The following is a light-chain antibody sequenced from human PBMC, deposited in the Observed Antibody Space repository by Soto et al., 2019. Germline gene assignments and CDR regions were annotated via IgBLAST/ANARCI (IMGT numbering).Light chain of an antibody. CDR1: QSLSVN. J-gene: IGKJ1*01. CDR2: RTS. CDR3: QQYNNWPET. Sequence: DIVLTQSPATLSVSPGERVTLSCRASQSLSVNLAWYQRKPDQAPRLLIHRTSIRASGVPDRFSGSGAGTEFSLTISSLQSEDFAIYYCQQYNNWPETFGQGTKVDIK. V-gene: IGKV3-15*01.